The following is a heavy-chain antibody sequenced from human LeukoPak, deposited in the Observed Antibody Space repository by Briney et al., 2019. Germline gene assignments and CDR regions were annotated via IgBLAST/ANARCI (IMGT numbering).Heavy chain of an antibody. J-gene: IGHJ4*02. CDR2: ISSSSSYI. V-gene: IGHV3-21*01. D-gene: IGHD3-22*01. CDR1: GFTFSSYS. Sequence: GGSLRLSCAASGFTFSSYSMNWVRQAPGKGLEWVSSISSSSSYIYYADSVKGRFTISRDNSKNTLCLQMNSLRAEDTAVYYCARAMIVVVNSSPMDYWGQGTLVTVSS. CDR3: ARAMIVVVNSSPMDY.